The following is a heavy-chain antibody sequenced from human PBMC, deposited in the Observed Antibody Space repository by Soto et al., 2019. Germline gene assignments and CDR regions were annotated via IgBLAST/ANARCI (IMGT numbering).Heavy chain of an antibody. CDR1: GFTFSNYA. J-gene: IGHJ4*02. V-gene: IGHV3-23*01. CDR2: ISPSGDVA. Sequence: EVQLLESGGGLAQPGGSLRLSCAASGFTFSNYAMSWVRQAPGKGLEWVSYISPSGDVAHYADSVKGRFTISRDNTKNSLFLQMSSLRDDDTAVYYCARQLERRVGAASHWGQGTRVSVSS. D-gene: IGHD1-26*01. CDR3: ARQLERRVGAASH.